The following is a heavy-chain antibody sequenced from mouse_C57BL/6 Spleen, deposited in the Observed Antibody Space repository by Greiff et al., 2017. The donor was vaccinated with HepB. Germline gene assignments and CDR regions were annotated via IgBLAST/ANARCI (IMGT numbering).Heavy chain of an antibody. J-gene: IGHJ4*01. CDR2: IDPNSGGT. CDR1: GYTFTSYW. V-gene: IGHV1-72*01. D-gene: IGHD2-1*01. Sequence: QVQLQQPGAELVKPGASVKLSCKASGYTFTSYWMHWVKQRPGRGLEWIGRIDPNSGGTKYNEKFKTKATLTVNTPASTAYMQLSSLTSEDSAVYYCARGIYYGNSYYAMDYWGQGTSVTVSS. CDR3: ARGIYYGNSYYAMDY.